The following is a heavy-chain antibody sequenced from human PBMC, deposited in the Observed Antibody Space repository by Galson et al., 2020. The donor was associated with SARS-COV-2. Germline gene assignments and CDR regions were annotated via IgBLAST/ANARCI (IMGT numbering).Heavy chain of an antibody. V-gene: IGHV1-24*01. CDR1: GYTLTELS. CDR3: ATAPSVKGGYYSYYYDYGMDV. Sequence: ASVKVSCKVSGYTLTELSMHWVRQAPGKGLEWMGGFDPEDGETIYAQKFQGRVTMTEDTSTDPAYMELSSLRSEDTAVYYCATAPSVKGGYYSYYYDYGMDVWGQGTTVTVSS. D-gene: IGHD3-22*01. J-gene: IGHJ6*02. CDR2: FDPEDGET.